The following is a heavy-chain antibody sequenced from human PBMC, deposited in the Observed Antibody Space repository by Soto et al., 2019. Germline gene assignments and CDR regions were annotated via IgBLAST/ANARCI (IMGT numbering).Heavy chain of an antibody. CDR2: IYWDGDR. V-gene: IGHV2-5*02. CDR1: GFSLTSSGVG. Sequence: QITLKESGPTPLEPTQTLTLTCSFSGFSLTSSGVGVGWLRQAPGKALECLGIIYWDGDRRYNPSLRQRLTSTKDTSKNQGVLTMTYMEPVDTATYYCAHRVPXNXXXDVXWFDPWGQGTLVTVS. CDR3: AHRVPXNXXXDVXWFDP. D-gene: IGHD6-6*01. J-gene: IGHJ5*02.